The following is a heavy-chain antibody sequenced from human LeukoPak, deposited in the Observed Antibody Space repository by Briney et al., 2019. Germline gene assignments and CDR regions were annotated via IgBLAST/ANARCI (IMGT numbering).Heavy chain of an antibody. CDR2: IIPILGIA. D-gene: IGHD3-3*01. CDR1: GGTFSSYT. CDR3: ARDRRELRFLEWADFDY. Sequence: SVKVSCKASGGTFSSYTISWVRQAPGQGLEWMGRIIPILGIANYAQKFQGRVTITADKSTSTAYMELSSLRSEDTAVYYCARDRRELRFLEWADFDYWGQGTMVTVSS. J-gene: IGHJ4*02. V-gene: IGHV1-69*04.